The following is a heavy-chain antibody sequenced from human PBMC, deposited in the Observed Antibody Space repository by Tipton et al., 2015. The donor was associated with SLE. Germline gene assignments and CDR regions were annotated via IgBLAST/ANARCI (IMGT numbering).Heavy chain of an antibody. D-gene: IGHD6-19*01. CDR1: GFTFSSYA. CDR2: ISYDGSNK. V-gene: IGHV3-30*04. J-gene: IGHJ4*02. CDR3: ARDTNIAVAVTFEY. Sequence: PLRLSCAASGFTFSSYAMHWVRQAPGRGLEWVAVISYDGSNKYYADSVKGRFTISRDNSKNTLYLQMNSLRAEDTAVYYCARDTNIAVAVTFEYWGQGTLVTVSS.